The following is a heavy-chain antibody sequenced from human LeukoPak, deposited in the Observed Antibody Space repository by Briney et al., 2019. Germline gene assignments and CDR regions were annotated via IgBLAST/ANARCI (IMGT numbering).Heavy chain of an antibody. CDR1: GCTFTGYY. J-gene: IGHJ5*02. CDR3: ARAYGTGWYNWFDP. CDR2: INPNSGGT. D-gene: IGHD6-19*01. Sequence: ASVKVSCKASGCTFTGYYMHWVRQAPGQGLEWMGWINPNSGGTNYAQKFQGRVTMTRDTSISTAYMELSRLRSDDTAVYYCARAYGTGWYNWFDPWGQGTLVTVSS. V-gene: IGHV1-2*02.